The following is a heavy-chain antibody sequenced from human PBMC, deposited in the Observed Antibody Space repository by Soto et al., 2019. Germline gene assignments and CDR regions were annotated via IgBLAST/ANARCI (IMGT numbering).Heavy chain of an antibody. Sequence: TSETLYLTCAVYGGSFTDYYWSWIRQSPGKGLEWIGEINHSGSTNYNPSLKSRAAISVDKSKNQFSLKLSSVTAADTAVYYCARIVLVPAAMFGSGWFDPWGQGTLVT. CDR2: INHSGST. J-gene: IGHJ5*02. CDR3: ARIVLVPAAMFGSGWFDP. D-gene: IGHD2-2*01. CDR1: GGSFTDYY. V-gene: IGHV4-34*01.